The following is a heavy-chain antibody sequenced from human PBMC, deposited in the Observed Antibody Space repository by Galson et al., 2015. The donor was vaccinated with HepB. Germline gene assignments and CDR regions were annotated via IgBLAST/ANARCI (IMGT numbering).Heavy chain of an antibody. CDR3: ASRQYYYGSGTYKNLSDY. Sequence: QSGAEVKKPGESLRVSCKGSGYSFTTYWISWVRQMPGKGLEWMGRIDPSDSYTNYSPSFQGHVTISADKSISTAYLQWSSLKASDTAMYYCASRQYYYGSGTYKNLSDYWGQGTRVTVSS. CDR1: GYSFTTYW. CDR2: IDPSDSYT. D-gene: IGHD3-10*01. V-gene: IGHV5-10-1*01. J-gene: IGHJ4*02.